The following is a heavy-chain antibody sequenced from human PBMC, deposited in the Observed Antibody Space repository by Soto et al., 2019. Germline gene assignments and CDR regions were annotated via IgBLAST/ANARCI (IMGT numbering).Heavy chain of an antibody. V-gene: IGHV3-48*01. CDR2: ISSSSSTI. J-gene: IGHJ4*02. CDR1: GFTFSSYS. CDR3: ARDLWTVVITSSPYFDY. Sequence: GGSLRLSCAASGFTFSSYSMNWVRQAPGKGLEWVSYISSSSSTIYYADSVKGRFTISRDNAKNSLYLQMNSLRAEDTAVYYCARDLWTVVITSSPYFDYWGQGTLVTVSS. D-gene: IGHD3-22*01.